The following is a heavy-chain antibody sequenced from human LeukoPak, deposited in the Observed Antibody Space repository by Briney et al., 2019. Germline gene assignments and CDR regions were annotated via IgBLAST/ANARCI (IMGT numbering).Heavy chain of an antibody. CDR2: MNPNSGNT. CDR3: ARGTYYYDSSGYYPTD. CDR1: GYTFTSYD. J-gene: IGHJ4*02. D-gene: IGHD3-22*01. V-gene: IGHV1-8*01. Sequence: ASVKVSCKASGYTFTSYDINWVRQATGQGLEWMGWMNPNSGNTGYAQKFQGRVTITADKSTSTAYMELSSLRSEDTAVYYCARGTYYYDSSGYYPTDWGQGTLVTVSS.